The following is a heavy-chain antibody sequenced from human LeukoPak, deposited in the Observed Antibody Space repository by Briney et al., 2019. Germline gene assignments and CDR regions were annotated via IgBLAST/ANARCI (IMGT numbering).Heavy chain of an antibody. V-gene: IGHV1-2*02. D-gene: IGHD3-22*01. J-gene: IGHJ5*02. CDR1: GYTFTGYY. CDR3: ARDPTQPYYYDSSGPNWFDP. CDR2: INPNSGGT. Sequence: ASVKVSCKASGYTFTGYYMHWVRQAPGQGLECMGWINPNSGGTNYAQKFQGRVTMTRDTSISTAYMELSRLRSDDTAVYYCARDPTQPYYYDSSGPNWFDPWGQGTLVTVSS.